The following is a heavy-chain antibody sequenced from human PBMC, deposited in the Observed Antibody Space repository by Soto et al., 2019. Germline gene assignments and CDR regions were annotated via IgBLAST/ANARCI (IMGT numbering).Heavy chain of an antibody. J-gene: IGHJ5*02. V-gene: IGHV3-21*01. CDR2: ITTSSAYI. D-gene: IGHD2-21*01. Sequence: EVQLVESGGGLIKTGGSLRLSCAASGFTLNTYDRNWVRQAPGKGLEWVSSITTSSAYIYYADSLKGRITISRDNAKNSLFLQMNSLRAEDTAVYYCVRSGTARLLRHSWFDTWGQGTLVTVYS. CDR1: GFTLNTYD. CDR3: VRSGTARLLRHSWFDT.